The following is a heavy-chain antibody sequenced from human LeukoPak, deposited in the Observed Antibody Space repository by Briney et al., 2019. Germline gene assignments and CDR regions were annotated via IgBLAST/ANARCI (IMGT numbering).Heavy chain of an antibody. D-gene: IGHD6-13*01. CDR1: GGSITGSY. CDR3: ARSAFLVTAPGLYYFDY. V-gene: IGHV4-59*12. CDR2: IYYSGST. Sequence: SETLSLTCTVSGGSITGSYWSWLRQPPGKGLEYIGYIYYSGSTNYNPSLKGRVTMSVATSKNQFSLHLSSVTAADTAVYYCARSAFLVTAPGLYYFDYWGQGTLVAVSS. J-gene: IGHJ4*02.